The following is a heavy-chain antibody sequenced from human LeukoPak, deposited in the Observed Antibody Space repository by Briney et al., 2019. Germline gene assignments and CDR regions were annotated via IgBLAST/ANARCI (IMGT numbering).Heavy chain of an antibody. CDR2: ISSSSSYI. V-gene: IGHV3-21*01. CDR1: GFTFSSYS. CDR3: ARFHIGYCSSTSCSPLDY. Sequence: PGGSLRLSCAASGFTFSSYSMNWVRQAPGKGLEWVSSISSSSSYIYYADSVKGRFTISRDNAKNSLYLQMNSLRAEDTAVYYCARFHIGYCSSTSCSPLDYWGQGTLVTVSS. D-gene: IGHD2-2*01. J-gene: IGHJ4*02.